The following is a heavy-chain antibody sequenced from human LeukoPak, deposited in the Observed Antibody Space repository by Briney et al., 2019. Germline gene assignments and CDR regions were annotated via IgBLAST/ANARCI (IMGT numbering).Heavy chain of an antibody. D-gene: IGHD3-22*01. CDR2: ISSSSSYI. CDR3: AGDSSGYYLGGLDY. J-gene: IGHJ4*02. Sequence: GGSLRLSCAASGFTFSSYSMNWVRQAPGKGLEWVSSISSSSSYIYYADSVKGRFTISRDNAKNSLYLQMNSLRAEDTAVYYCAGDSSGYYLGGLDYWGQGTLVTVSS. V-gene: IGHV3-21*01. CDR1: GFTFSSYS.